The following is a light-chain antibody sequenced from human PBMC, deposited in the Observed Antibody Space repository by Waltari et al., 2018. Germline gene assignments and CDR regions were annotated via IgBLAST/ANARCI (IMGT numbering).Light chain of an antibody. Sequence: IQMTQSPSSLSASVGDRVTITCQASQDIVNFLNWYQQKPGEVPKLLIYGASTLTTGVPSRFSGSGSETDFTFTITNLQPEDVATYYCQQYDNYRFVTFGGGTKLEIK. J-gene: IGKJ4*01. CDR2: GAS. V-gene: IGKV1-33*01. CDR3: QQYDNYRFVT. CDR1: QDIVNF.